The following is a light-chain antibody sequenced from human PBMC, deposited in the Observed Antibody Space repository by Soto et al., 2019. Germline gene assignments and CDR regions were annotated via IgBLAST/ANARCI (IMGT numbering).Light chain of an antibody. Sequence: HSAGTLSLYQWERATLSCRASQSVRNNYLAWYQQKPGQAPRLLIYGASNRATGIPDRFSGSGSGTDFTLTISSLQPDDFATYYCQHYNSYSEAFGQGSK. J-gene: IGKJ1*01. CDR1: QSVRNNY. CDR2: GAS. CDR3: QHYNSYSEA. V-gene: IGKV3-20*01.